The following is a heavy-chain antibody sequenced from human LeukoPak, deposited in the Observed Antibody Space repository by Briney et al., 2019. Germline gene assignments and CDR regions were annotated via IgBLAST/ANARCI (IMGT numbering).Heavy chain of an antibody. CDR1: GFTFSSHA. CDR2: IRYDGSNK. D-gene: IGHD4-17*01. J-gene: IGHJ4*02. V-gene: IGHV3-30*02. CDR3: AKDRITDYGDYDDY. Sequence: GGSLRVSCAASGFTFSSHALHWVRQAPGKGLGWGAFIRYDGSNKYYADSVKGRFTISRDNSKNTLYLQMNSLRAEDTAVYYCAKDRITDYGDYDDYWGQGTLVTVSS.